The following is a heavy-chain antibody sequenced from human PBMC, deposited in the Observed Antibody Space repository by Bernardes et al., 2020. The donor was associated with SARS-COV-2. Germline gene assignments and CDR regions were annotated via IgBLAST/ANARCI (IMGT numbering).Heavy chain of an antibody. CDR1: GFTVSDSY. Sequence: GGSLRLSCAASGFTVSDSYMTWVRKAPGKGLEWVSVIYRGGNTYYADSVRGRFTISRDSSKNTLYLQMNSLRGEDTAVYYCARRRAGGWDLDYWGQGTLVTVSS. CDR2: IYRGGNT. V-gene: IGHV3-66*02. D-gene: IGHD6-19*01. J-gene: IGHJ4*02. CDR3: ARRRAGGWDLDY.